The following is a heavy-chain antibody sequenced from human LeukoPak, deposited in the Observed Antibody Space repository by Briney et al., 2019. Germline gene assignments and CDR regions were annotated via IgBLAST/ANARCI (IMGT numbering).Heavy chain of an antibody. CDR2: ITGSGGST. Sequence: GGSLRLSCAASGFTLSSYAMSWVRQAPRKGLEWVSDITGSGGSTHYADSVKGRFTISRDNSKNTLYLQMNSLRAEDTAVYYCAKWAVSGRGFDYWGQGTLVTVSS. D-gene: IGHD6-19*01. CDR3: AKWAVSGRGFDY. V-gene: IGHV3-23*01. J-gene: IGHJ4*02. CDR1: GFTLSSYA.